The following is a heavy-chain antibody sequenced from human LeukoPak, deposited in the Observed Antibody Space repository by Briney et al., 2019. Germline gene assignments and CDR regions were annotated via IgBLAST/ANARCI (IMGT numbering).Heavy chain of an antibody. Sequence: ASVKVSCMASGYSFRSYGISWVRQALGQGLEWMGWISAYDGNTNYPQKLQGRVTMTTDTSTTTAYMELRSLTSDDTAVYYCARDCSRTSCNAFMDVWGKGTTLTVSS. CDR3: ARDCSRTSCNAFMDV. V-gene: IGHV1-18*01. D-gene: IGHD2-2*01. CDR1: GYSFRSYG. J-gene: IGHJ6*03. CDR2: ISAYDGNT.